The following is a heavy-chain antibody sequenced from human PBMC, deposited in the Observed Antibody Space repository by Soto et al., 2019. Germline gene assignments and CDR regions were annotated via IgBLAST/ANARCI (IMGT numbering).Heavy chain of an antibody. CDR3: ARDMTRTVVPYFDF. CDR1: GGTFSNYV. J-gene: IGHJ4*02. V-gene: IGHV1-69*06. CDR2: IIPISGAA. D-gene: IGHD1-7*01. Sequence: SVKVSCKASGGTFSNYVVNWVRQAPGQGLEWMGRIIPISGAANYAQKFQGRVTITADKSTSTSYMELSSLRSEGTAVYYCARDMTRTVVPYFDFWGQGTLVTISS.